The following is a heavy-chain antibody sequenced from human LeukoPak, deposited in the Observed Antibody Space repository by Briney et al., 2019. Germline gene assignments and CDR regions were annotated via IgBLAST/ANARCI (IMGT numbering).Heavy chain of an antibody. CDR1: GWTFTSYG. J-gene: IGHJ4*02. V-gene: IGHV1-18*01. CDR3: ARAGSSGSSWYSEN. D-gene: IGHD6-13*01. CDR2: ISAYNGNT. Sequence: ASVKVSFKASGWTFTSYGISWVRQAPGQGLEWMGWISAYNGNTNYAQKLQGRVTMTTDTSTSTAYMELRRLRADDTAVYYCARAGSSGSSWYSENRGQGTLVTVSS.